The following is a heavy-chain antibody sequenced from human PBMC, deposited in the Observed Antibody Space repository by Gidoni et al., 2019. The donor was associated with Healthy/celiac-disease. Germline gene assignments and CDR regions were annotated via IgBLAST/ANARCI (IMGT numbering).Heavy chain of an antibody. J-gene: IGHJ6*03. CDR2: IYYSGST. Sequence: QVQLQESGPGLVKPSQTLSLTCTVSGGSISSGDYYWSWIRQPPGKGLEWIGYIYYSGSTYYNPSLKSRVTISVDTSKNQFSLKLSSVTAADTAVYYCAREVAGVDYSNYRFSLAGHYYYYMDVWGKGTTVTVSS. CDR1: GGSISSGDYY. V-gene: IGHV4-30-4*01. CDR3: AREVAGVDYSNYRFSLAGHYYYYMDV. D-gene: IGHD4-4*01.